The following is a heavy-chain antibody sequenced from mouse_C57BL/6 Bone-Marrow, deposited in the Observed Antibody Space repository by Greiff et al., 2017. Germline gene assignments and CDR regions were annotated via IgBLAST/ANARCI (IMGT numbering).Heavy chain of an antibody. V-gene: IGHV1-63*01. Sequence: VQLQQSGAELVRPGTSVKMSCKASGYTFTNYGIGWAKQRPGHGLEWIGDIYPGGGYTNYNEKFKGKATLTADKSSSTAYMQFSSLTSEDSAIYFCASDGSYWYFDVWGTGTTVTVSS. CDR1: GYTFTNYG. CDR3: ASDGSYWYFDV. D-gene: IGHD2-3*01. J-gene: IGHJ1*03. CDR2: IYPGGGYT.